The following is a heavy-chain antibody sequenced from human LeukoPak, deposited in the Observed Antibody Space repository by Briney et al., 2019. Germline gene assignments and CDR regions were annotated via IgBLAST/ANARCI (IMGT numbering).Heavy chain of an antibody. D-gene: IGHD4-11*01. CDR1: GYTFTSYD. J-gene: IGHJ1*01. CDR2: MNPNSGNT. V-gene: IGHV1-8*01. Sequence: GASVKVSCKASGYTFTSYDINWVRQATGQGLEWMGWMNPNSGNTGYAQKFQGRVTMTRNTSISTAYMELSSLRSEDTAVYYRARGYDYLYAEYFQHWGQGTLVTVSS. CDR3: ARGYDYLYAEYFQH.